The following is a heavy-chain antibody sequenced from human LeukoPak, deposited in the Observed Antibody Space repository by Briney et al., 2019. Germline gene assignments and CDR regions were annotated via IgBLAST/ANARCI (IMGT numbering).Heavy chain of an antibody. Sequence: ASVKVSCKASGYTFTSYDINWVRQATGQGLEWMGWMNPNSGNTGYAQKFQGRVTMTRNTSISTAYMELSSLRSEDTAVYYCARILLGFCSGGSCYLTREIDYWGQGTLVTVSS. CDR1: GYTFTSYD. CDR2: MNPNSGNT. CDR3: ARILLGFCSGGSCYLTREIDY. D-gene: IGHD2-15*01. J-gene: IGHJ4*02. V-gene: IGHV1-8*01.